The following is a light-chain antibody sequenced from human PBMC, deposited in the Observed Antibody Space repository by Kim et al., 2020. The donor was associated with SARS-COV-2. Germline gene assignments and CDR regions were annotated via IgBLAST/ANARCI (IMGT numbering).Light chain of an antibody. CDR2: GVS. CDR1: QSVSSN. J-gene: IGKJ3*01. V-gene: IGKV3-15*01. CDR3: QQYNNWPFT. Sequence: EIVMTQYPATLSVSPGERATLSCRASQSVSSNLAWYQQKPGQAPRLLIYGVSTRATGIPARFSGSGSGTEFTLTISSLQSEDFAVYYCQQYNNWPFTFGPGTKVDIK.